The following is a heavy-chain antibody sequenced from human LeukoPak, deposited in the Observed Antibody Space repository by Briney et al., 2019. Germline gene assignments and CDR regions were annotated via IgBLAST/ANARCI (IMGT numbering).Heavy chain of an antibody. J-gene: IGHJ4*02. D-gene: IGHD6-13*01. V-gene: IGHV3-23*01. CDR3: ANSRASY. Sequence: GGSLRLSCAASGFTFSSYAMSWVRQAPGKELEWVSAISSSGVSTYYADSVKGRFTISRDNSKNTLFLQMSSLRAEDTAVYYCANSRASYWGQGTLVTVSS. CDR1: GFTFSSYA. CDR2: ISSSGVST.